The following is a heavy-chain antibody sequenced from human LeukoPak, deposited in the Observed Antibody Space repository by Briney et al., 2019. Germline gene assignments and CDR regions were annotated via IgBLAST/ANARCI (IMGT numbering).Heavy chain of an antibody. CDR2: IIPILGIA. CDR3: ARELAYGSGSINWFDP. CDR1: GGTFSSYT. D-gene: IGHD3-10*01. Sequence: SVKVSCKASGGTFSSYTISWVRQAPGQGLEWMGRIIPILGIANYAQKFQGRVTITADKSTSTAYMELSSLRSEDTAVYYCARELAYGSGSINWFDPWGQGTLVTFSS. J-gene: IGHJ5*02. V-gene: IGHV1-69*04.